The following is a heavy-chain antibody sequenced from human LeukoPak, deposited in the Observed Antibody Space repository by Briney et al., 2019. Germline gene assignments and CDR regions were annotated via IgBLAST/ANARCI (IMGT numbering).Heavy chain of an antibody. CDR3: ANLPMNSGSYYDFHY. Sequence: SETLSLTCAVSGYSLNSGYYLGRVPEPPGKGLEWIGSNYHSGSTYYNPSLRSRVAISVDPSTNQSSLKLSSVPAADTAVYCCANLPMNSGSYYDFHYWGKGTLVTVSS. D-gene: IGHD3-10*01. J-gene: IGHJ4*02. V-gene: IGHV4-38-2*01. CDR1: GYSLNSGYY. CDR2: NYHSGST.